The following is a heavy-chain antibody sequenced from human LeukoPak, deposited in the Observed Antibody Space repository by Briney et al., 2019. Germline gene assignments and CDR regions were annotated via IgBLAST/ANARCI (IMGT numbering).Heavy chain of an antibody. V-gene: IGHV1-2*06. CDR3: ARDREVRGYSYGD. CDR1: GYTFTGYY. D-gene: IGHD5-18*01. CDR2: INPNIGGT. Sequence: ASVKVSCKASGYTFTGYYMHWVRQAPGQGLEWMGRINPNIGGTNYAQKFQGRVTMTRDTSISTASMELSRLRSCDTAVYYCARDREVRGYSYGDWGQGTLVTASS. J-gene: IGHJ4*02.